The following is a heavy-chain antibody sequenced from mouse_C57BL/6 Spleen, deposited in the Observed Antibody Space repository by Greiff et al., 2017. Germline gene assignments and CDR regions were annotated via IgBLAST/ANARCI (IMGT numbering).Heavy chain of an antibody. CDR1: GYTFTSYW. CDR2: INPSIGGT. V-gene: IGHV1-53*01. CDR3: ARDCYDYDAWFAY. D-gene: IGHD2-4*01. Sequence: QVQLLQSGAELVKPGASVKLSCKASGYTFTSYWMHWVLQRPGHGLEWIGNINPSIGGTNYTEKFKSKDTLTVDKSSSTAYMQLSSLTSEDAAVNYCARDCYDYDAWFAYWGQGTLVTVSA. J-gene: IGHJ3*01.